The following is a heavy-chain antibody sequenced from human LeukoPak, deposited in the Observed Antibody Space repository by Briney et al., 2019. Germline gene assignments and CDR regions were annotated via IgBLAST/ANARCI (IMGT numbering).Heavy chain of an antibody. V-gene: IGHV3-21*01. CDR3: ARDLRDIVVVPAAMFAD. D-gene: IGHD2-2*01. Sequence: GGSLRLSCAASGFTFSSYSMNWVRQAPGKGLEWVSSISSSSSYIYYADSVKGRFTISRDNAKNSLYLQMNSLRAEDTAVYYCARDLRDIVVVPAAMFADWGQGILVTVSS. CDR1: GFTFSSYS. J-gene: IGHJ4*02. CDR2: ISSSSSYI.